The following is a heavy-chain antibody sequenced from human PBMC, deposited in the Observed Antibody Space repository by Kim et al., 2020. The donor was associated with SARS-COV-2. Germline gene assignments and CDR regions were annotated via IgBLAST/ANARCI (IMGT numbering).Heavy chain of an antibody. CDR3: ARDLAEEQQLDDAFDI. CDR1: GGSISSYY. CDR2: IYTSGST. Sequence: SETLSLTCTVSGGSISSYYWSWIRQPAGKGLEWIGRIYTSGSTNYNPSLKSRVTMSVDTSKNQFSLKLSSVTAADTAVYYCARDLAEEQQLDDAFDIWGQGTMVTVSS. D-gene: IGHD6-13*01. V-gene: IGHV4-4*07. J-gene: IGHJ3*02.